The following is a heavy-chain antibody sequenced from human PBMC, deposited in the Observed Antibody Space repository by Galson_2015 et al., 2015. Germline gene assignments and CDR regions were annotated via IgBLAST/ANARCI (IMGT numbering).Heavy chain of an antibody. D-gene: IGHD6-19*01. CDR1: GFTFSSYW. V-gene: IGHV3-7*01. CDR3: ARDSSGWYQGWFDP. J-gene: IGHJ5*02. Sequence: RLSCAASGFTFSSYWMSWVRQAPGKGLEWVANVKQDGSEKYYVDSVKGRFTISRDNAKNSLYLQMNSLRAEDTAVYYCARDSSGWYQGWFDPWGQGTLVTVSS. CDR2: VKQDGSEK.